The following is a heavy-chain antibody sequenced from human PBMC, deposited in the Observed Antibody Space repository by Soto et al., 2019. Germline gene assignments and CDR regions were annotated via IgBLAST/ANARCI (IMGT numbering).Heavy chain of an antibody. CDR1: GYTFTSYG. Sequence: QVQLVQSGAEVKKPGASVKVSCKASGYTFTSYGISWVRQAPGQGLEWMGWISAYNGNTNYAQKLQGRVTMTTDTPKSTAYMELRSLRSDDTAVYYCARDHNWNYGEGDRGWFDPWGQGTLVTVSS. CDR2: ISAYNGNT. CDR3: ARDHNWNYGEGDRGWFDP. D-gene: IGHD1-7*01. V-gene: IGHV1-18*01. J-gene: IGHJ5*02.